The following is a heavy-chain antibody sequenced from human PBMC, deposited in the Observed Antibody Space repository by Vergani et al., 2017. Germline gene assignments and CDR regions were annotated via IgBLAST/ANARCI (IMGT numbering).Heavy chain of an antibody. CDR2: ISAYNGNT. Sequence: QVQLVQSGAEVKKPGASVKVSCKASGYTFTSYGISWVRQAPGQGLEWMGWISAYNGNTNYAQKLQGRVTMTTDTSTSTAYMELRSLRSDDPAVYYCARDRYYYDSSGYFRGTDYWGQGTLVTVSS. D-gene: IGHD3-22*01. J-gene: IGHJ4*02. V-gene: IGHV1-18*01. CDR3: ARDRYYYDSSGYFRGTDY. CDR1: GYTFTSYG.